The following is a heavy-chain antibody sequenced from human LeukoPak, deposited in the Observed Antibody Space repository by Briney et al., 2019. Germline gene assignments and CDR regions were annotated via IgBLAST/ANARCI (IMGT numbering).Heavy chain of an antibody. J-gene: IGHJ6*03. CDR3: AKEVVRGVIMNYYYMDV. D-gene: IGHD3-10*01. V-gene: IGHV3-23*01. CDR1: GFTFSSYG. Sequence: GGTLRLSCAASGFTFSSYGMSWVRQAPGKGLEWVSAISGSGGSTYYADSVKGRFTISRDNSKNTLYLQMNSLRAEDTAVYYCAKEVVRGVIMNYYYMDVWGKGTTVTISS. CDR2: ISGSGGST.